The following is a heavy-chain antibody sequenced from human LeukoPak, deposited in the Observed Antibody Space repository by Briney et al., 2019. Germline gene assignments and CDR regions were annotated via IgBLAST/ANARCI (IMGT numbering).Heavy chain of an antibody. V-gene: IGHV4-59*01. J-gene: IGHJ5*02. CDR3: ARDSDYYGSGRRDNWFDP. Sequence: SETLSLTCTVSGGSISSYYWSWIRQPPGKGLEWIGYIYYSGSTNYDPSLKSRVTISVDTSKNQFSLKLSSVTAADTAVYYCARDSDYYGSGRRDNWFDPWGQGTLVTVSP. CDR2: IYYSGST. D-gene: IGHD3-10*01. CDR1: GGSISSYY.